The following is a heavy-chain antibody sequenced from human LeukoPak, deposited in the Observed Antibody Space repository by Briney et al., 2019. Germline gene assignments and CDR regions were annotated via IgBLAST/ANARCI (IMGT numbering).Heavy chain of an antibody. CDR3: ARHMGGYSSSWYDY. Sequence: ASETLSLTCTVSGGSISSYYWSWIRQPPGKGLEWIGYIYYSGSTNYNPSLKSRVTISVDTSKNQFSLKLSSVTAADTAVYYCARHMGGYSSSWYDYWGQGTLVTVSS. D-gene: IGHD6-13*01. J-gene: IGHJ4*02. CDR1: GGSISSYY. V-gene: IGHV4-59*08. CDR2: IYYSGST.